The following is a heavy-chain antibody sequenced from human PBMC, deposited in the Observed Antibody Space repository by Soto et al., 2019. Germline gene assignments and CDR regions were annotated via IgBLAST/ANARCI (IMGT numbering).Heavy chain of an antibody. CDR3: ASYGSSWPRRFDY. Sequence: PSETLSLTCAVYGGSFSGYYWSWIRQPPGKGLEWIGEINHSGSTNYNPSLKSRVTISVDTSKNQFSLKLSSVTAADTAVYYCASYGSSWPRRFDYWGQGTLVTVSS. CDR2: INHSGST. CDR1: GGSFSGYY. V-gene: IGHV4-34*01. D-gene: IGHD6-13*01. J-gene: IGHJ4*02.